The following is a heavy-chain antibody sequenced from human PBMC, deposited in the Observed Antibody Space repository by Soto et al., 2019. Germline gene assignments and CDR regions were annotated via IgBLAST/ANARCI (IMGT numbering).Heavy chain of an antibody. CDR1: GASFTSNDW. CDR2: IYRTGSA. V-gene: IGHV4-4*02. CDR3: ASRDPRTSVDY. Sequence: ASETLSLTCAVSGASFTSNDWWTWVRQPPGRGLEWIGEIYRTGSANYNPSLKSRVTISLDKSENQFSLKVTSLTAADTAVYYCASRDPRTSVDYSGQGTLVTVSS. D-gene: IGHD1-7*01. J-gene: IGHJ4*02.